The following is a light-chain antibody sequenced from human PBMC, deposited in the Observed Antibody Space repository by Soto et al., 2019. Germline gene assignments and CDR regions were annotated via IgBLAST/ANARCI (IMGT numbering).Light chain of an antibody. CDR1: QSVSSSF. CDR3: QQYGSTRPFT. V-gene: IGKV3-20*01. CDR2: AAS. Sequence: IELTQAPCTLSLYLGERVTLSCRDSQSVSSSFLAWYQQKPGQAPRLLIYAASSSTTGIPDRFSGSGSATDFTLTISRLQPQDYAVYYCQQYGSTRPFTFARGTKVDIK. J-gene: IGKJ4*01.